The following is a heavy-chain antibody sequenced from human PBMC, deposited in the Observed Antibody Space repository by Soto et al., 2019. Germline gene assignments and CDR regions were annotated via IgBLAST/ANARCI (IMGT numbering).Heavy chain of an antibody. CDR3: IPHYDSSGYYDY. CDR2: IRSKAYGGTT. CDR1: GFTFGYYA. V-gene: IGHV3-49*04. D-gene: IGHD3-22*01. J-gene: IGHJ4*02. Sequence: GWSLRLDCTGAGFTFGYYAMSWGRQSQGKGLEWVGFIRSKAYGGTTEYAASVKGRFTISRDDSKSIAYLQMNSLKTEDTAVYYCIPHYDSSGYYDYWGQGTLVTVSS.